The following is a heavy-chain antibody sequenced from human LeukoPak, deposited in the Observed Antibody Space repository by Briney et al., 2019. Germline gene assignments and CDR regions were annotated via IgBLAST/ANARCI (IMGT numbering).Heavy chain of an antibody. V-gene: IGHV3-23*01. J-gene: IGHJ4*02. CDR2: ISGSGGST. Sequence: GGSLRLSCAASGFTFSSYAISWVRQAPGKGLEWVSAISGSGGSTYYADSVKGRFTISRDNSKNTLYLQMNSLRAEDTAVYYCAKAPIAAAGKKYFDYWGQGTLVTVSS. CDR1: GFTFSSYA. CDR3: AKAPIAAAGKKYFDY. D-gene: IGHD6-13*01.